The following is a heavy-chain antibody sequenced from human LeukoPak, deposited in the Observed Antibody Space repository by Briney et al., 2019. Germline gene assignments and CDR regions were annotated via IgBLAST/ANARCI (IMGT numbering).Heavy chain of an antibody. CDR2: IYYSGST. CDR1: GGSTSSSGYY. V-gene: IGHV4-39*01. Sequence: PATLSLTCTVSGGSTSSSGYYRGWIRQPPGKGLEWIASIYYSGSTYYNPSLKSRVTISVDTSKNQLSLKLSSLTAADTAVYYCARHEYSGSYYGLSWFDPWGQGTLVTVSS. J-gene: IGHJ5*02. CDR3: ARHEYSGSYYGLSWFDP. D-gene: IGHD1-26*01.